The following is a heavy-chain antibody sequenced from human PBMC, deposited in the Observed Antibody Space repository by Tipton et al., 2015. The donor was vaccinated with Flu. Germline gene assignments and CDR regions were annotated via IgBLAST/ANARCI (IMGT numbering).Heavy chain of an antibody. J-gene: IGHJ6*02. CDR3: AKYSGGDFWSYYYYGMDV. D-gene: IGHD3-3*01. V-gene: IGHV3-23*01. CDR1: GFTFSSYA. Sequence: LSLTCAASGFTFSSYAMSWVRQAPGKGLEWVSAISGSGGSTYYADSVKGWFTISRDNSKNTLYLQMNSLRAEDTAVYYCAKYSGGDFWSYYYYGMDVWGQGTTVTVSS. CDR2: ISGSGGST.